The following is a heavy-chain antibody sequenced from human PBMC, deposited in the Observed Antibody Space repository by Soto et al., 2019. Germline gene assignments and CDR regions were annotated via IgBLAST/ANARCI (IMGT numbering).Heavy chain of an antibody. CDR2: IIPIFGTA. D-gene: IGHD3-3*01. J-gene: IGHJ6*02. Sequence: VPLVQSGAEVKKPGSSVKVSCKASGGTFSSYAISWVRQAPGQGLEWMGGIIPIFGTANYAQKFQGRVTITADESTSTAYMELSSLRSEDTAVYYCARDGDYDFWSGYSNYYYYYGMDVWGQGTTVTVSS. V-gene: IGHV1-69*01. CDR1: GGTFSSYA. CDR3: ARDGDYDFWSGYSNYYYYYGMDV.